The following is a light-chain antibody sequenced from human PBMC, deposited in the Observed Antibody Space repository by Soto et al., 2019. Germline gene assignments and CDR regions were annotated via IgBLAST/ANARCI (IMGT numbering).Light chain of an antibody. J-gene: IGLJ1*01. CDR3: CSYAGSSTVDV. Sequence: QSVLTQPASVSGSPGQSITISCTGTSSDVGTDNLVYWYQQHPGKAPKLMIYDVTKRPSGVSNRFSGSKSGNTASLTIPGAQDEAEDDCYSCSYAGSSTVDVFGTGTKLTVL. CDR2: DVT. V-gene: IGLV2-23*02. CDR1: SSDVGTDNL.